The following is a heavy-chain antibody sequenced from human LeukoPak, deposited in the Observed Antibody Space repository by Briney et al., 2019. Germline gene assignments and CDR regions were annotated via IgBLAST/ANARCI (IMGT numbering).Heavy chain of an antibody. CDR2: ISRSGSPI. CDR3: ARLSWRGEIY. Sequence: GGSLRLSCVASGFTFSSYEMNWVRQAPGKGPEWVSSISRSGSPISYADSVKGRFTISRDNVKKSVFLQMNSLRAEDTAVYYCARLSWRGEIYWGQGILVTVSS. CDR1: GFTFSSYE. D-gene: IGHD3-3*01. V-gene: IGHV3-48*03. J-gene: IGHJ4*02.